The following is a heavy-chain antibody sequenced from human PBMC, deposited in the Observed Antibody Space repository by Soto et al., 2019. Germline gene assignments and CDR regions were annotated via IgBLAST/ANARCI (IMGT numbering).Heavy chain of an antibody. CDR1: GGSISSGDYY. Sequence: QVQLQESGPGLVKPSQTLSLTCTFSGGSISSGDYYWSWIRQPPGKGLEWIGYIYYRGSTYYNPSLKSRVTMSGDTAKNQFSLKLSSVTAADTAVYYCARAFIGVVRGRYTWFDPWGQGTLVTVSS. CDR2: IYYRGST. CDR3: ARAFIGVVRGRYTWFDP. J-gene: IGHJ5*02. D-gene: IGHD3-10*01. V-gene: IGHV4-30-4*01.